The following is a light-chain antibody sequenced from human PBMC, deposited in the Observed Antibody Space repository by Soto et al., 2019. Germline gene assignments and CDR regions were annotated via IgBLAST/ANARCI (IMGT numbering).Light chain of an antibody. V-gene: IGKV3-20*01. J-gene: IGKJ1*01. CDR3: QRYGG. CDR1: QSVGIN. Sequence: EVVMTQSPATLSVSPGERATLPCRASQSVGINVAWYQQKPGQAPRLLIYSASSRAPGIPDRFSGSGSGTDFNLTISRLEPEDFAVYYCQRYGGFGQGTKVDIK. CDR2: SAS.